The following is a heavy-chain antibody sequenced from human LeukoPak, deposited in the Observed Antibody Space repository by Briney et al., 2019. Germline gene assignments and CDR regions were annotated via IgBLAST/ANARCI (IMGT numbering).Heavy chain of an antibody. CDR1: GFTFSRFW. CDR2: IKQDGSEK. V-gene: IGHV3-7*01. CDR3: ARGAAAERGHYYYYYYMDV. J-gene: IGHJ6*03. D-gene: IGHD6-13*01. Sequence: PGGSLRLSCAGSGFTFSRFWMNWVRQAPGKGLEWVANIKQDGSEKYYVDSVKGRFTISRDNAKNSLYLQMNSLRAEDTAVYYCARGAAAERGHYYYYYYMDVWGKGTTVTVSS.